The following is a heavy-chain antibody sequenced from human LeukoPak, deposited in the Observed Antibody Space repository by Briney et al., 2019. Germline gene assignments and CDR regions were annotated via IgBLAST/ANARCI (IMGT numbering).Heavy chain of an antibody. CDR2: IYTGGTT. J-gene: IGHJ4*02. CDR3: ARDGDDTSGYFSPFDY. V-gene: IGHV3-53*01. Sequence: PGGSLRLSCAVSGFTVSSNYMSWVRQAPGKGLEWVSVIYTGGTTYYADSVKGRFTISRDNSKNTLYLLMNSLRAEDTALYYCARDGDDTSGYFSPFDYWGQGTLVTVSS. CDR1: GFTVSSNY. D-gene: IGHD3-22*01.